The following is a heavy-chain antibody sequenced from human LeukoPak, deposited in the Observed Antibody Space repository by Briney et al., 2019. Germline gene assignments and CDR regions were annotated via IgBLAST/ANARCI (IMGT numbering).Heavy chain of an antibody. J-gene: IGHJ3*02. CDR1: GFTFSSYA. CDR3: AKGEVVVPAAIDAFDI. V-gene: IGHV3-23*01. Sequence: PGGSLRLSCAASGFTFSSYAMSWVRQALGKGLEWVSAISGSGGSTYYADSVKGRFTISRDNSKNTLYLQMNGLRAEDTAVYYCAKGEVVVPAAIDAFDIWGQGTMVTVSS. D-gene: IGHD2-2*01. CDR2: ISGSGGST.